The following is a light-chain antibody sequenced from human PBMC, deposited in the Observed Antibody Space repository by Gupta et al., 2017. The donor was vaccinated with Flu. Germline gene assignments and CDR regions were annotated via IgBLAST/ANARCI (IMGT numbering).Light chain of an antibody. J-gene: IGKJ4*01. CDR3: QQRNSSPLT. CDR2: DAS. V-gene: IGKV1-9*01. CDR1: HDSSNY. Sequence: DIQLTQSPSFLSASVGDIVTITCRASHDSSNYFAWYQQKPGKAPRLLIYDASTLQTGVPSRFSGSGSGTKFTLTISSLQPEDFASYYCQQRNSSPLTFGGGTTVEI.